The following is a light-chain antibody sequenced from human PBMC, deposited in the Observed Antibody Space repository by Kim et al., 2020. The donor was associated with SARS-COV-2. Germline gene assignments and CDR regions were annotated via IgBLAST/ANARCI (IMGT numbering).Light chain of an antibody. J-gene: IGKJ1*01. CDR1: QGISHD. CDR2: AAS. V-gene: IGKV1-27*01. CDR3: QKYNGAPWT. Sequence: ASVGDRVTIPCRASQGISHDLAWYQQKPGKVPKLLIFAASALHSGVPSRFSGSGSGTDFTLTISSLQPEDVATYYCQKYNGAPWTFGQGTKVDIK.